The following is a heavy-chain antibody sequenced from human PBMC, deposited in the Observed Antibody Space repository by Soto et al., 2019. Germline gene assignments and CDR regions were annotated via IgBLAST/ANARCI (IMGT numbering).Heavy chain of an antibody. V-gene: IGHV1-46*01. CDR3: ARGGPLAYCGGDCYAAIDY. J-gene: IGHJ4*02. CDR1: GYTFTSYY. D-gene: IGHD2-21*02. CDR2: VNPSGGST. Sequence: ASVKVSCTASGYTFTSYYMHWVRQAPGQGLEWMGIVNPSGGSTSYAQKFQGRVTMTADESTSTAYMELSSLRSEDTAVYYCARGGPLAYCGGDCYAAIDYWGQGTLVTGSS.